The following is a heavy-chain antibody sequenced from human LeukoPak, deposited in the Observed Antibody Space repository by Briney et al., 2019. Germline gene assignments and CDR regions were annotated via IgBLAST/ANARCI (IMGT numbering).Heavy chain of an antibody. D-gene: IGHD2-15*01. J-gene: IGHJ4*02. CDR2: IDYSGST. V-gene: IGHV4-61*01. CDR1: GGSISGSISSYY. Sequence: SETLSLTCTVSGGSISGSISSYYWNWIRQPPGKRLEWIGYIDYSGSTNYNPSLKSRVTISVDTSKNQFSLKLSSVTAADTAVYYCARRISGGYFPFDYWGQGTLVTVSS. CDR3: ARRISGGYFPFDY.